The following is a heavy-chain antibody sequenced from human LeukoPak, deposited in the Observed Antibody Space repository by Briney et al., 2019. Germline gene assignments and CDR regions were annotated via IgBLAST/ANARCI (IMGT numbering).Heavy chain of an antibody. D-gene: IGHD3-10*01. Sequence: GGSLRLSCAASGFTFSSYGMHWVRQAPGKGLEWVTFIRYDGSNKYYADSVKGRFTISRDNSNNTLYLQMNSLRAEDTAVYYCAKDRTEYGSYFDYWGQGTLVTVSS. CDR3: AKDRTEYGSYFDY. V-gene: IGHV3-30*02. CDR2: IRYDGSNK. J-gene: IGHJ4*02. CDR1: GFTFSSYG.